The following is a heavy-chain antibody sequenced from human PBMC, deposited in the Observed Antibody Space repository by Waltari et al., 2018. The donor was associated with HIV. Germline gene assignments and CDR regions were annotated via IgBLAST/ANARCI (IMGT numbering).Heavy chain of an antibody. CDR3: ARQYVVVPAARNVYYYYGMDV. D-gene: IGHD2-2*01. CDR1: GGSISSSNW. Sequence: QVQLQESGPGLVKPSGTLSLTCAVSGGSISSSNWWSWVRQPPGKGLEWIGEIYHSGSTNYNPSLKSRVTISVDKSKNQFSLKLSSVTAADTAVYYCARQYVVVPAARNVYYYYGMDVWGQGTTVTVSS. CDR2: IYHSGST. J-gene: IGHJ6*02. V-gene: IGHV4-4*02.